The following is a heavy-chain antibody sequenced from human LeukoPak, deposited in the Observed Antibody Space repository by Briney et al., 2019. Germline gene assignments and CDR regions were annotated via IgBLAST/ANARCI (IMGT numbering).Heavy chain of an antibody. CDR1: GYTFTGYY. CDR2: MNPNSGNT. Sequence: ASVKVSCKASGYTFTGYYMHWVRQATGQGLEWMGWMNPNSGNTGYAQKFQGRVTITRNTSISTAYMELSSLRSEDTAVYYCARGAYSGSYTHDYWGQGTLVTVSS. J-gene: IGHJ4*02. V-gene: IGHV1-8*03. CDR3: ARGAYSGSYTHDY. D-gene: IGHD1-26*01.